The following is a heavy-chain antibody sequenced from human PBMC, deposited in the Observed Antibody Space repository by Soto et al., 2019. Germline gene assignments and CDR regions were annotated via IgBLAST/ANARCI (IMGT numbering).Heavy chain of an antibody. J-gene: IGHJ4*02. CDR1: GYTFTNYA. Sequence: ASVKVSCKASGYTFTNYAMHWVRQAPGQRLEWMGWINTGKGNTKYSQKFQGRVTITSDTSASTAYMDLSSLRSEDTAMYYCARAGDDCSAANCYVIDYWGRGTLVTVSS. D-gene: IGHD2-2*01. CDR3: ARAGDDCSAANCYVIDY. V-gene: IGHV1-3*04. CDR2: INTGKGNT.